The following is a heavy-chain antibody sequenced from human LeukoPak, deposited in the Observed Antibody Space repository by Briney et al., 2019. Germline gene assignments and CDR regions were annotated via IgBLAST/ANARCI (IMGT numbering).Heavy chain of an antibody. Sequence: GGSLRLSCAASRFTFRSHGMNWVRQTPGKGLEWVANIKQDGSVKYYADSVKGRFTISRDNSTNTLYRQMNSLRPEDTAVYYYSKCDDVAAAGVIPTIWDYCGQGTLVAVSS. CDR1: RFTFRSHG. D-gene: IGHD6-13*01. CDR2: IKQDGSVK. V-gene: IGHV3-7*03. CDR3: SKCDDVAAAGVIPTIWDY. J-gene: IGHJ4*02.